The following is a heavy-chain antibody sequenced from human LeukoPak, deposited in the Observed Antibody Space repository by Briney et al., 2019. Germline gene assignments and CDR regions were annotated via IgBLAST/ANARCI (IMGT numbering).Heavy chain of an antibody. CDR3: AREIMGSGWYFFDS. Sequence: ASVKVSCKASDYTFTTYGISWVRQAPGQGFEWMGWISEYNGNTKYAQKLQGRVTMTTDTSTSTAYMELRSLRSDDTAVYFCAREIMGSGWYFFDSWGQGTLVIVSS. CDR1: DYTFTTYG. D-gene: IGHD6-19*01. CDR2: ISEYNGNT. J-gene: IGHJ4*02. V-gene: IGHV1-18*01.